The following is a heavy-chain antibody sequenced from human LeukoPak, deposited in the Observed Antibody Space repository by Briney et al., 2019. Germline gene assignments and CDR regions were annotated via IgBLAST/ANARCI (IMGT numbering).Heavy chain of an antibody. CDR3: ARYTSPGDILTGYYRTSRRGPPGFDI. CDR2: VHTSGNT. CDR1: GGSITSVPYY. Sequence: SETLSLTYTVSGGSITSVPYYWSWIRQPAGKGLEWIGRVHTSGNTDYNPSLKSRVTISVDTARNKFSLKLSSVTAADTAVFYCARYTSPGDILTGYYRTSRRGPPGFDIWGQGIMVTVSS. D-gene: IGHD3-9*01. V-gene: IGHV4-61*02. J-gene: IGHJ3*02.